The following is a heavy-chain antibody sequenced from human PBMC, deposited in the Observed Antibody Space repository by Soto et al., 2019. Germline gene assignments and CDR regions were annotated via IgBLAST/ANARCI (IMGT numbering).Heavy chain of an antibody. CDR1: GYTFTSYA. CDR2: INAGNGNT. D-gene: IGHD3-10*01. V-gene: IGHV1-3*01. J-gene: IGHJ4*02. CDR3: ARDLRFPSYSMVRGLGY. Sequence: ASVKVSCKASGYTFTSYAMHWVRQAPGQRLEWMGWINAGNGNTKYSQKFQGRVTITRDTSASTAYMELSSLRSEDTAVYYCARDLRFPSYSMVRGLGYWGQGTLVTVSS.